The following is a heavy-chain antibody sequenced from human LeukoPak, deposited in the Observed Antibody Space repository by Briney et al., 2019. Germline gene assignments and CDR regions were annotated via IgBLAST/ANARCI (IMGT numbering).Heavy chain of an antibody. CDR2: INTNTGNP. CDR3: AKQGPGSCGSTSCYGFDY. J-gene: IGHJ4*02. Sequence: GASVKVSCKASGYTFTGYYMHWVRQAPGQGLEWMGWINTNTGNPTYAQGFTGRFVFSLDTSVSTAYLQINSLKAEDTAVYYCAKQGPGSCGSTSCYGFDYWGQGTLVTVSS. V-gene: IGHV7-4-1*02. CDR1: GYTFTGYY. D-gene: IGHD2-2*01.